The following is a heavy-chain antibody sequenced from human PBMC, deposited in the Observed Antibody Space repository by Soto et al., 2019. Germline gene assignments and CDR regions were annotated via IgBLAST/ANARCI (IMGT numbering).Heavy chain of an antibody. D-gene: IGHD6-19*01. Sequence: ASVKVSCKVSGYTLTELSMHCVRQAPGKGLEWMGGFDPGDGETIYAQKFQGRVTMTEDTSTDTAYMELSSLRSEDTAVYYCATQRPTSSGWYEYFDYWGQGTLVTVSS. J-gene: IGHJ4*02. CDR1: GYTLTELS. CDR2: FDPGDGET. V-gene: IGHV1-24*01. CDR3: ATQRPTSSGWYEYFDY.